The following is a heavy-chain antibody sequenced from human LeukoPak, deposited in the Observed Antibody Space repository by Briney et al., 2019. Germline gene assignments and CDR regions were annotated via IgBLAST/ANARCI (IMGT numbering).Heavy chain of an antibody. D-gene: IGHD6-13*01. V-gene: IGHV4-59*11. CDR3: ARAPAAGPRYYYGMDV. CDR1: GGPISGHY. Sequence: SETLSLTCTVPGGPISGHYWSWLRQPPGKGLEWLGYIYYSGSTNYNPSLRSRVTISVDTSKNQFSLKLSSVTAADTAVYYCARAPAAGPRYYYGMDVWGKGTTVTVSS. J-gene: IGHJ6*04. CDR2: IYYSGST.